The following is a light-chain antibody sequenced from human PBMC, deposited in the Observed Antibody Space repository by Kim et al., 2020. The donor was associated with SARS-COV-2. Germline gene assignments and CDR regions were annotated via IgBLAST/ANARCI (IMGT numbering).Light chain of an antibody. CDR2: WAS. CDR3: QEYYTTPPT. J-gene: IGKJ1*01. Sequence: DIVMTQSPDSLAVSLGERATINCRSSQSVLFSSNRENYLACYQQKPGQPPKLLIYWASTRESGVPDRFSGSGSGTDFTLTISGLQADDVAVNSCQEYYTTPPTLGQGTKVDIK. V-gene: IGKV4-1*01. CDR1: QSVLFSSNRENY.